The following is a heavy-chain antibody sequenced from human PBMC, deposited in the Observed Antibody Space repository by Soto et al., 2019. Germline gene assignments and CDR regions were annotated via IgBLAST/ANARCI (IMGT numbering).Heavy chain of an antibody. D-gene: IGHD6-13*01. Sequence: GGSLRLSCAASGFTFSSYSMNWVRQAPGKGLEWVSSISSSSSYIYYADSVKGRFTISRDNAKNSLYLQMNSLRAEDTAVYYCARGRRPGIAAAGTLLYFDYWGQGTLVTVSS. V-gene: IGHV3-21*01. CDR1: GFTFSSYS. CDR2: ISSSSSYI. J-gene: IGHJ4*02. CDR3: ARGRRPGIAAAGTLLYFDY.